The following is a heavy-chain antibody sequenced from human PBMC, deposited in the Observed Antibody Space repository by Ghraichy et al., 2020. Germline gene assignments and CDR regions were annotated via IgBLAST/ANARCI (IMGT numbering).Heavy chain of an antibody. Sequence: GGSLRLSCAAPGFSFSSYGMNWVRQAPGKGLEWISYISSSSSTKYYAGSVKGRFTISRDNAKNSLYLQMTSLSAEDTAVYYCARGEGTQYSYDPSARRFDYCGQGTLVTVSS. V-gene: IGHV3-48*04. J-gene: IGHJ4*02. D-gene: IGHD3-16*01. CDR3: ARGEGTQYSYDPSARRFDY. CDR1: GFSFSSYG. CDR2: ISSSSSTK.